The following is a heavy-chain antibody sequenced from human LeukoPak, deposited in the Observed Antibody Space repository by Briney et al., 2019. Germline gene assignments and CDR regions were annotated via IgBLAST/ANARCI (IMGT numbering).Heavy chain of an antibody. V-gene: IGHV3-7*01. D-gene: IGHD6-13*01. CDR3: ARGYSALGY. J-gene: IGHJ4*02. CDR1: GFTFSGYW. CDR2: IKEDGSEK. Sequence: GGSLRLSCAASGFTFSGYWMTWVRQAPGKGLEWVANIKEDGSEKYYVDSVKGRFTISRDNAKNSLYLQMNSLRDEDTAVYSCARGYSALGYWGQGTLVTVSS.